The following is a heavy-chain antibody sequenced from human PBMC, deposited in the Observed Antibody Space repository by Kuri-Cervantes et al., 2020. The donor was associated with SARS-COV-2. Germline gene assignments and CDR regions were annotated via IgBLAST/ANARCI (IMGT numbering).Heavy chain of an antibody. Sequence: SGPTLVKPTQTLTLTCTFSGFSLSTNGVSVGWIRQPPGKALEWPALIYWDDDKRYSPSLTSRLTITKDTSKSQVVLTMTNMDPVDTATYYCARIVESDSGWPTTWFDPWGQGTLVTVSS. CDR2: IYWDDDK. V-gene: IGHV2-5*02. CDR1: GFSLSTNGVS. J-gene: IGHJ5*02. D-gene: IGHD6-19*01. CDR3: ARIVESDSGWPTTWFDP.